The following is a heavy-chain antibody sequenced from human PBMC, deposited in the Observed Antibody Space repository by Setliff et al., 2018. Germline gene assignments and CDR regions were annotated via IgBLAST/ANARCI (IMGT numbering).Heavy chain of an antibody. J-gene: IGHJ4*02. CDR3: ATYSSGWYYFDY. V-gene: IGHV4-34*01. D-gene: IGHD6-19*01. CDR1: GGSFSTYY. CDR2: INHSGST. Sequence: ETLSLTCAVYGGSFSTYYWIWIRQPPGKGLEWIGEINHSGSTYYNPSLKSRVTISVDTSKNQFSLKLSSVTAADTAVYYCATYSSGWYYFDYWGQGTLVTVSS.